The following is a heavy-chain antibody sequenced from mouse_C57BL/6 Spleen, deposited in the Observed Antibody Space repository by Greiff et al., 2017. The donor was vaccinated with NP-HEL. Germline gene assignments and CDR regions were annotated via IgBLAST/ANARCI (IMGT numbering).Heavy chain of an antibody. Sequence: DVKLVESGGGLVKPGGSLKLSCAASGFTFSDYGMHWVRQAPEKGLEWVAYISSGSSTIYYADTVKGRFTISRDNAKNTLFLQMTSLRSEDTAMYYCAGYSFYAMDYWGQGTSVTVSS. CDR1: GFTFSDYG. D-gene: IGHD2-12*01. V-gene: IGHV5-17*01. J-gene: IGHJ4*01. CDR3: AGYSFYAMDY. CDR2: ISSGSSTI.